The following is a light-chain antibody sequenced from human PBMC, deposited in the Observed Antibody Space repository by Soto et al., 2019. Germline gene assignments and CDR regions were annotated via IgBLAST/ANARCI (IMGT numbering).Light chain of an antibody. CDR1: SSDVGGYNH. CDR2: DVS. V-gene: IGLV2-14*01. Sequence: ALTQSASVSGSPGQSITISCTGTSSDVGGYNHVSWYQQHPGKAPKLLIYDVSNRPSGISNRFSGSKSGNTASLTISGLQAEDEADYFCSSYTRSSARVFGTGTKVTLL. J-gene: IGLJ1*01. CDR3: SSYTRSSARV.